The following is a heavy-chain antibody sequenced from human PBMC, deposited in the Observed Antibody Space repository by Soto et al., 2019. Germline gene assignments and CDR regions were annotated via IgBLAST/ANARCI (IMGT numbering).Heavy chain of an antibody. CDR2: ISAYNGNT. Sequence: GASVTVSCKASGYTFTSYGIIWVRQAPGQGLEWMGWISAYNGNTNYAQKLQGRVTMTTDTSTSTAYMELRSLRSDDTAVYYCARGHYDYVWGSRSGETYYYGMDVWGQGTTVTVSS. CDR3: ARGHYDYVWGSRSGETYYYGMDV. D-gene: IGHD3-16*01. J-gene: IGHJ6*02. CDR1: GYTFTSYG. V-gene: IGHV1-18*01.